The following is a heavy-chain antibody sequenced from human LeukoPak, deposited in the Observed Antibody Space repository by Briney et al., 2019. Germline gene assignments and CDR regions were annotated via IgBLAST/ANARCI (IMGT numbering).Heavy chain of an antibody. Sequence: GGSLRLSCAASGFTFSGSAMHWVRQASGKGLEWVGRIRSKANSYATEYAASVKGRFTISRDDSKNTAYLQMNSLKTEDTAVYYCTGGTGNSLLYFDYWGQGTLVTVSS. CDR2: IRSKANSYAT. V-gene: IGHV3-73*01. CDR1: GFTFSGSA. CDR3: TGGTGNSLLYFDY. D-gene: IGHD1-1*01. J-gene: IGHJ4*02.